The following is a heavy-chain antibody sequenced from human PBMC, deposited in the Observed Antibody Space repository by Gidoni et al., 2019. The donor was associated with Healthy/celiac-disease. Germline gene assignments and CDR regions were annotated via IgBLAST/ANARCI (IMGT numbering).Heavy chain of an antibody. J-gene: IGHJ4*02. V-gene: IGHV3-15*01. CDR1: GFIFSNAW. D-gene: IGHD6-13*01. CDR3: TTLTAAGTKYYFDY. Sequence: EVQLVESGGGLVKPGGSLRPSCAASGFIFSNAWMGWVRQAPGKGLGWVGSIKSKTDGGTTDYAAPVKGRFTISRDDSKNTLYLQMNSLKTEDTAVYYCTTLTAAGTKYYFDYWGQGTLVTVSS. CDR2: IKSKTDGGTT.